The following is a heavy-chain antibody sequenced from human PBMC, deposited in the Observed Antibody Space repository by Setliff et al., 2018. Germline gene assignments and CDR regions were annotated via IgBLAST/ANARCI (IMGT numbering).Heavy chain of an antibody. J-gene: IGHJ4*02. CDR1: GFSLSTSGMC. V-gene: IGHV2-70*11. CDR3: ARIYCSGGSCYFDY. Sequence: SGPTLVNPTQTLTLTCTFSGFSLSTSGMCVSWIRQPPGKALEWLARIDWDDDKYYSISLKTRLTISKDTSKNQVVLTMANMDPVDTATYYCARIYCSGGSCYFDYWGQGTLVTVSS. D-gene: IGHD2-15*01. CDR2: IDWDDDK.